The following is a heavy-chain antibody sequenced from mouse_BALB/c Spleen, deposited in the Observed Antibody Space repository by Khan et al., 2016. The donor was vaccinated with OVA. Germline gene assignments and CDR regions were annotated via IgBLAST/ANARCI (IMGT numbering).Heavy chain of an antibody. CDR1: GFSLANYG. CDR2: IWSDGTT. Sequence: QVQLKESGPGLVAPSQSLSITCTISGFSLANYGVHWVRQPPGKGLEWLVVIWSDGTTTYNSAIKSRLSISRDNSTSQVFLKLNSLQTDDTAMYSCARQPYYHYYIMDYWGQGTSVTVSS. CDR3: ARQPYYHYYIMDY. D-gene: IGHD2-10*01. J-gene: IGHJ4*01. V-gene: IGHV2-6-1*01.